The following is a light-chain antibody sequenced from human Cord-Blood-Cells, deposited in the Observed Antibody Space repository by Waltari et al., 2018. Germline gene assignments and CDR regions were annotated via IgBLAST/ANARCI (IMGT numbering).Light chain of an antibody. J-gene: IGLJ3*02. CDR2: YVS. V-gene: IGLV2-14*03. CDR3: SSYTSSSTLV. Sequence: QSALTQPASVSGSPGQSITISCTGTSSDVGGYNYLSWYQQHPGKAPKLMIYYVSNRPSGVSNRFSGSKSGNTASLTISGLQAEDEADYYCSSYTSSSTLVFGGGTKLTVL. CDR1: SSDVGGYNY.